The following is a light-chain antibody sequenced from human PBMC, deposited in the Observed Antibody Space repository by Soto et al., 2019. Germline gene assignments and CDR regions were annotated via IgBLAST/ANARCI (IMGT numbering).Light chain of an antibody. CDR1: QSVTST. J-gene: IGKJ5*01. Sequence: DILLAPSPDTLCLSPVGRSSLPCRASQSVTSTLACDQQTPGQAPRIHVYGESTRATGNPARFSGSGSGTEFTLTISSLQPKEFATIYGKPSNNHPISFGQGKLREI. CDR3: KPSNNHPIS. V-gene: IGKV3-15*01. CDR2: GES.